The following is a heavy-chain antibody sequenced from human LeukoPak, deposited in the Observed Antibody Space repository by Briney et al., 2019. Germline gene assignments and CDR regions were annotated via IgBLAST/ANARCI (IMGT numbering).Heavy chain of an antibody. CDR2: IYPGDSDT. CDR1: GYSFTSYW. D-gene: IGHD3-10*01. J-gene: IGHJ4*02. CDR3: ARHVTMVRGVIIPPFFDY. V-gene: IGHV5-51*01. Sequence: RGESLKISCKGSGYSFTSYWIGWVRQMPGKGLEWMGIIYPGDSDTRYSPSFQGQVTISADKSISTAYLQWSSLKASDTAMYYCARHVTMVRGVIIPPFFDYWGQGTLVTVSS.